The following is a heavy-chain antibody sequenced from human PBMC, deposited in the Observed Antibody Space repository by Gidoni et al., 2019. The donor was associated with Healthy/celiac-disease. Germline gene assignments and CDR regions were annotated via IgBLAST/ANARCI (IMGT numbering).Heavy chain of an antibody. CDR3: TTVRQQLAGSFRYYYYGMDV. V-gene: IGHV3-15*07. J-gene: IGHJ6*02. Sequence: AASGFTFSNAWMNWGRQAPGKGLEWVGRIKSKTDGGTTDYAAPVKGRFTISRDDSKNTLYLQMNSLKTEDTAVYYCTTVRQQLAGSFRYYYYGMDVWGQGTTVTVSS. CDR1: GFTFSNAW. D-gene: IGHD6-13*01. CDR2: IKSKTDGGTT.